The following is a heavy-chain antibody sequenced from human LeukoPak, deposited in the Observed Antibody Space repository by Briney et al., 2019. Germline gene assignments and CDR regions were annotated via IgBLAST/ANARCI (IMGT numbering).Heavy chain of an antibody. V-gene: IGHV1-2*02. Sequence: GASVNVSYKSSGYTFTCNHMHWVRQAPGQGLEWMGLINPNSGGTNYAQKFQGRVIVTRDRSIRTACMELSRLGSDDTAVYYCARGGSTDSIHSCGGNCYFLDYWGQGTLVTVSS. J-gene: IGHJ4*02. CDR1: GYTFTCNH. D-gene: IGHD2-21*02. CDR3: ARGGSTDSIHSCGGNCYFLDY. CDR2: INPNSGGT.